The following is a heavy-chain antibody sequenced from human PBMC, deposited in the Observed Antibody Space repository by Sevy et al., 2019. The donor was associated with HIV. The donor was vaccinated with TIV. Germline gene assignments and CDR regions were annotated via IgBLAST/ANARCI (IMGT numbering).Heavy chain of an antibody. D-gene: IGHD3-22*01. Sequence: ASVKVSCKASGYTFNSYRISWVRQAPGQGLEWMGWISAYNGNTTYAQKLQGRVTMTTDTSTSTAYMELRSLRSDDTAVYYCARAGITMIVVDNNWFDPWGQGTLVTVSS. CDR1: GYTFNSYR. J-gene: IGHJ5*02. CDR2: ISAYNGNT. CDR3: ARAGITMIVVDNNWFDP. V-gene: IGHV1-18*01.